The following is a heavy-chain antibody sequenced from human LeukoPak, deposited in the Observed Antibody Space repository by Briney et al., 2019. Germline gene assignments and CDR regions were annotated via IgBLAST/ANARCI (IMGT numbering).Heavy chain of an antibody. Sequence: GGSLRLSCAASGFTFSSYAMSWVRQAPGKGLEWVSAISGSGGGTYYADAMKGRFSISRVNTKDTLSLEMGSLRAEDTGVYYCVRQIRGSGQGFDPWVQGTLVGVSS. J-gene: IGHJ5*02. CDR1: GFTFSSYA. CDR3: VRQIRGSGQGFDP. CDR2: ISGSGGGT. V-gene: IGHV3-23*01. D-gene: IGHD3-10*01.